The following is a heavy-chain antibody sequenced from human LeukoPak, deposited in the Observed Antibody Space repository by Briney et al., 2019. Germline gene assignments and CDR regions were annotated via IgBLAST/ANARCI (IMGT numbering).Heavy chain of an antibody. D-gene: IGHD3-22*01. CDR1: GFTFSIYA. Sequence: PGGSLRLSCAASGFTFSIYAMSWVRQAPGKGLEWVSAISGSGGSTYYADSVKGRFTISRDNSKNTLYLQMNSLRAEDTAVYYCAKDRDYYDSSGYYVSLDYWGQGTLVTVSS. CDR3: AKDRDYYDSSGYYVSLDY. J-gene: IGHJ4*02. CDR2: ISGSGGST. V-gene: IGHV3-23*01.